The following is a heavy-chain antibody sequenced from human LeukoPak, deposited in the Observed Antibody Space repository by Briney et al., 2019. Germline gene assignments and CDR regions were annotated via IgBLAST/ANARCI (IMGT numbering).Heavy chain of an antibody. CDR1: AYTFTGYY. CDR3: AREEVATMGY. V-gene: IGHV1-2*02. D-gene: IGHD5-24*01. Sequence: ASVKVSCMAAAYTFTGYYMHWVRQAAGQGREWMGWINPNRGGTNYAQKFQGRVTMTRGTSISTAYMELSRLRSDDTAVYYCAREEVATMGYWGQGTLVTVSS. J-gene: IGHJ4*02. CDR2: INPNRGGT.